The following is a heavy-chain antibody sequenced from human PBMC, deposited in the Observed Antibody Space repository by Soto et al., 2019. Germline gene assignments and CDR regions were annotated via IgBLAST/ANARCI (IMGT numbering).Heavy chain of an antibody. CDR3: ARGTAMPTYFDY. V-gene: IGHV4-59*01. Sequence: SETLSLTCTVSGGSISSYYWSWIRQPPGKGLEWIGYIYYSGSTNYNPSLKSRVTISVDTAKNQFSLKLSSVTAADTAVYYCARGTAMPTYFDYWGQGTLVTVSS. J-gene: IGHJ4*02. CDR1: GGSISSYY. D-gene: IGHD5-18*01. CDR2: IYYSGST.